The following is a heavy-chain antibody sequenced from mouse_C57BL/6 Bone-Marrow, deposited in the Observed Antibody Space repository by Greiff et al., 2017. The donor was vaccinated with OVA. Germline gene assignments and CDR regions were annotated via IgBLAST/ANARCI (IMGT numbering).Heavy chain of an antibody. Sequence: EVQGVESGGGLVQPGGSLKLSCAASGFTFSDYYMYWVRQTPEKRLEWVAYISNGGGSTYYPDTVKGRFTISRDNAKNTLYLQMSRLKSEDTAMYYCARRGLRRRAWFAYWGQGTLVTVSA. D-gene: IGHD2-4*01. V-gene: IGHV5-12*01. CDR2: ISNGGGST. CDR1: GFTFSDYY. CDR3: ARRGLRRRAWFAY. J-gene: IGHJ3*01.